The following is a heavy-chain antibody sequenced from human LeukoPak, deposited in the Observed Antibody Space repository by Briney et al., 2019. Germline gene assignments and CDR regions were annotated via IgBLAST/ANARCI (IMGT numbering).Heavy chain of an antibody. D-gene: IGHD6-6*01. CDR1: GFTFSSYW. J-gene: IGHJ3*02. CDR3: ARELGQLALDAFDI. Sequence: PGGSLRLSCAASGFTFSSYWMSWVRQAPGKGLEWVANIKQDGSEKYYVDSVKGRFTISRDNAKNSLYLQMNSLRAEDTAVYYCARELGQLALDAFDIWGQGTMVTVSS. V-gene: IGHV3-7*01. CDR2: IKQDGSEK.